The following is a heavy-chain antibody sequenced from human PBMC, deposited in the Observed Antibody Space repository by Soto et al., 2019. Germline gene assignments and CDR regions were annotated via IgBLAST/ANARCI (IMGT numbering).Heavy chain of an antibody. Sequence: QVQLQQWGAGLLKPSETLSLTCAVYGGSFSGYYWSWIRKPPGKGLEWIGEINHSGSTNYNPSLKRRFTISVDTSKNQCSLKLSSVTAADTAVYYCARGKGYSSGWAYNWFDPWGQGTLVTVSS. CDR1: GGSFSGYY. CDR2: INHSGST. CDR3: ARGKGYSSGWAYNWFDP. V-gene: IGHV4-34*01. D-gene: IGHD6-19*01. J-gene: IGHJ5*02.